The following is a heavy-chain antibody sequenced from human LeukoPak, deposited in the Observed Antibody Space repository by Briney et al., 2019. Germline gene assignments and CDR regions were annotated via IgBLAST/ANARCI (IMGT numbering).Heavy chain of an antibody. Sequence: SVKVSCKASGGTFSSYAISWVRQAPGPGLEWMGGIIPIFGTANYAQKFQGRVTITADESTSTAYMELSSLRSEDTAVYYRARAATTDYYYYGMDVWGQGTTVTVSS. CDR3: ARAATTDYYYYGMDV. CDR1: GGTFSSYA. D-gene: IGHD1-26*01. CDR2: IIPIFGTA. J-gene: IGHJ6*02. V-gene: IGHV1-69*13.